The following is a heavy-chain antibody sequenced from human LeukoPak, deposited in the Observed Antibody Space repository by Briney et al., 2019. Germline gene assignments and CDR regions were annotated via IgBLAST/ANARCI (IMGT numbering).Heavy chain of an antibody. J-gene: IGHJ4*02. CDR3: ARDGAVAGTDY. CDR2: INWNGGST. V-gene: IGHV3-20*04. D-gene: IGHD6-19*01. Sequence: GRSLRLSCAASGFNFDDYVMHWVRQAPGKGLEWVSGINWNGGSTGYADSVKGRFTISRDNAKNSLYLQMNSLRAEDTALYYCARDGAVAGTDYWGQGTLVTVSS. CDR1: GFNFDDYV.